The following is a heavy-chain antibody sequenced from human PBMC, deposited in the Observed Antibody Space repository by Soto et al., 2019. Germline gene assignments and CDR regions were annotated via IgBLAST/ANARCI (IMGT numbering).Heavy chain of an antibody. CDR3: TRDVDFTTGYSNYYYYYMDV. J-gene: IGHJ6*03. CDR2: IRSKAYGGKT. D-gene: IGHD4-4*01. V-gene: IGHV3-49*03. CDR1: GFTFGDYA. Sequence: GGSLRLSCTASGFTFGDYAMSWFRQAPGKGLEWVGFIRSKAYGGKTEYAASVKGRFTISRDDSKSIAYLQMNSLKTEDTAVYYCTRDVDFTTGYSNYYYYYMDVWGKGTTVTVSS.